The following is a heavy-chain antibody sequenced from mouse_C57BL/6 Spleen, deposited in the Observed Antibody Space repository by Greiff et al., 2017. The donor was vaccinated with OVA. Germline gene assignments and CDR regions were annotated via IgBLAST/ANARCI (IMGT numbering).Heavy chain of an antibody. V-gene: IGHV5-4*01. CDR2: ISDGGGYT. Sequence: EVKVVESGGGLVKPGGSLKLSCAASGFTFSSYAMSWVRQTLEKRLEWVATISDGGGYTYYPDHVKGRFTISRDNAKNNLYLQMSHLKSEDTAMYYCARDRTTVGATRAMDYWGQGTSVTVSS. CDR3: ARDRTTVGATRAMDY. CDR1: GFTFSSYA. J-gene: IGHJ4*01. D-gene: IGHD1-1*01.